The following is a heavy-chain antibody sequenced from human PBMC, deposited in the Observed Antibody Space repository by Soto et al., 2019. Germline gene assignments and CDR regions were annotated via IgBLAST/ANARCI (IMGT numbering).Heavy chain of an antibody. CDR1: GFTFSSNS. J-gene: IGHJ4*02. Sequence: GGSLRLSCAASGFTFSSNSMSWVRQAPGKGLEWVSVIFSGGSTYYSDSVKGRCHITRHNSKNTLYLQMNSLRVADTAVYDCSRAPSRSGWYYFDYWGQGTLVTVSS. D-gene: IGHD6-19*01. CDR3: SRAPSRSGWYYFDY. CDR2: IFSGGST. V-gene: IGHV3-53*04.